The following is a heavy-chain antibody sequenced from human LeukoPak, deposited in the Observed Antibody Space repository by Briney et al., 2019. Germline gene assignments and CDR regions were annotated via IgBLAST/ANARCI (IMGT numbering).Heavy chain of an antibody. CDR1: GFTFSSYW. Sequence: GGSLRLSCAASGFTFSSYWMSWVRQAPGKGLEWVANIKQDGSEKYYVDSVKGRFTISRDNAKNSLYLQMNSLRAEDTAVYYCARDDLTGGNNWWFDPWGQGTLVTVSS. CDR3: ARDDLTGGNNWWFDP. D-gene: IGHD1-1*01. J-gene: IGHJ5*02. CDR2: IKQDGSEK. V-gene: IGHV3-7*01.